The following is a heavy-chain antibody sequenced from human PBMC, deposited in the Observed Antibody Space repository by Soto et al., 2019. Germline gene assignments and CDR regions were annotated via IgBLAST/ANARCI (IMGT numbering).Heavy chain of an antibody. J-gene: IGHJ6*03. CDR1: GFTFSSYS. D-gene: IGHD3-3*01. CDR2: ISSSSSYI. Sequence: EVQLVESGGGLVKPGGSLRLSCAASGFTFSSYSMNWVRQAPGKGMEWVSSISSSSSYIYYADSVKGRFTISRDNAKNSLYLQINRLRAEDTAVYYCARVGITLFGVVIHYYMDVWGKGTTVTVSS. CDR3: ARVGITLFGVVIHYYMDV. V-gene: IGHV3-21*01.